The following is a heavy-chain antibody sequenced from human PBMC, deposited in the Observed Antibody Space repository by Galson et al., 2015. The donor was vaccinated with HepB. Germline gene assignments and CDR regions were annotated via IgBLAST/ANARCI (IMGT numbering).Heavy chain of an antibody. CDR3: GVYSYGAVGH. J-gene: IGHJ4*02. D-gene: IGHD5-18*01. V-gene: IGHV3-15*01. CDR1: GFTFSNVW. Sequence: SLRLSCAASGFTFSNVWMSWVRQGPGKGPEWVGRIKSKRDDGTADHAAPVKGRFTISRDDSKDTLYLQMDSLKTEDTAVYYWGVYSYGAVGHWGQGTLVTVSS. CDR2: IKSKRDDGTA.